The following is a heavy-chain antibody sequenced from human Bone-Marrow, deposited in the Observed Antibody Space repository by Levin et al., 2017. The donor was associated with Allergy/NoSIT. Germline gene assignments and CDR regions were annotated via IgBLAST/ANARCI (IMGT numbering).Heavy chain of an antibody. V-gene: IGHV4-59*01. J-gene: IGHJ5*02. Sequence: TSETLSLTCTVSGASMTNYYWSWIRQFPGEGLEWIGYMYYNGGANYNPSLRSRVTISVDTSKNQFSLRLTYMTAADTAVYYCARSHAVAGSDPWGQGTLVTVSS. CDR1: GASMTNYY. CDR3: ARSHAVAGSDP. CDR2: MYYNGGA. D-gene: IGHD6-19*01.